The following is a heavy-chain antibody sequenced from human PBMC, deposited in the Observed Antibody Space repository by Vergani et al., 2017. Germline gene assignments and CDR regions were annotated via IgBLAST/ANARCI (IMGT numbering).Heavy chain of an antibody. CDR3: ATPVVVVRGFDY. J-gene: IGHJ4*02. D-gene: IGHD2-2*01. V-gene: IGHV3-30*03. CDR2: ISYDGSNK. CDR1: GFTFSSYG. Sequence: QVQLVESGGGVVQPGRSLRLSCAASGFTFSSYGMHWVRQAPGKGLEWVAVISYDGSNKYYADSVKGRFTISRDNSKNTLYLQMNSLRAEDTAVYYCATPVVVVRGFDYWGQGTLVTVSS.